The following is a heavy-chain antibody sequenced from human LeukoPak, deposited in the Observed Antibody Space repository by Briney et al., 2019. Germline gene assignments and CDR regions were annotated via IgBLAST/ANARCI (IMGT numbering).Heavy chain of an antibody. Sequence: GGSLRLSCAASGFTLSRYDMHWVRQAPGKGLEWVAIISYDGSDEYYADSVKGRFTISRDNSKNTLYVQMNSLGPEDTALYYCARDRGYCSGGSCYSAFDYWGQGTLVTVSS. CDR1: GFTLSRYD. CDR2: ISYDGSDE. D-gene: IGHD2-15*01. CDR3: ARDRGYCSGGSCYSAFDY. J-gene: IGHJ4*02. V-gene: IGHV3-30*04.